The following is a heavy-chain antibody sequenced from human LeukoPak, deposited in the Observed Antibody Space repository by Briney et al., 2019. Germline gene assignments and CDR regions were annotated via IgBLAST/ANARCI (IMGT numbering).Heavy chain of an antibody. D-gene: IGHD3-22*01. J-gene: IGHJ4*02. V-gene: IGHV1-69*04. CDR1: GGTFSSYA. Sequence: GSSVKVSCKASGGTFSSYAISWVRQAPGQGLEWMGRIIPILGIANYAQKFQGRVTITADKSTSTAYMELSSLRSEDTAVYYCASNYYDSSGRKVPAYNDYWGQGTLVTVSS. CDR3: ASNYYDSSGRKVPAYNDY. CDR2: IIPILGIA.